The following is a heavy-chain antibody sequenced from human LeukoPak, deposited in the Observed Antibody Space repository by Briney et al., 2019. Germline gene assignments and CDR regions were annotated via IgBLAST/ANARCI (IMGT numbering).Heavy chain of an antibody. CDR1: GFTFSYYG. D-gene: IGHD6-6*01. V-gene: IGHV3-33*01. CDR2: IRYDGSNK. CDR3: ARVHFSSSPYFDY. Sequence: GRSLRLSCAASGFTFSYYGMHWVRQAPGKGLEWVAVIRYDGSNKYYADSVKGRFTISRDNSKNTLYLQMNSLRAEDTAVYYCARVHFSSSPYFDYWGQGTLVTVSS. J-gene: IGHJ4*02.